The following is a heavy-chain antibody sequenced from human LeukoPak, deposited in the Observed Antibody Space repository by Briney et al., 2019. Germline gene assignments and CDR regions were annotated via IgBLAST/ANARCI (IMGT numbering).Heavy chain of an antibody. D-gene: IGHD6-6*01. CDR2: TYYRSKWGN. CDR3: ARVSSRAFDV. J-gene: IGHJ3*01. CDR1: GDSFSSYDAT. V-gene: IGHV6-1*01. Sequence: PSQTLSLTCAISGDSFSSYDATWNWIRQSPSRGLEWLGRTYYRSKWGNDYAVSVKSRITINPDTSKNQFSLHLNSVTPEDTAVYYCARVSSRAFDVWGQGTMVTVSP.